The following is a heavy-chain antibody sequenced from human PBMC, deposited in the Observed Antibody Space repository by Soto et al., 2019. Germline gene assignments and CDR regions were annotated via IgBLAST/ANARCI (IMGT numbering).Heavy chain of an antibody. V-gene: IGHV4-39*01. J-gene: IGHJ5*02. CDR1: GGSISSSSYY. CDR2: IYYSGST. CDR3: ARHRRGYSYGPFDP. D-gene: IGHD5-18*01. Sequence: SETLSLTCTVSGGSISSSSYYWGWIRQPPGKGLEWIGSIYYSGSTYYNPSLKSRVTISVDTSKNQFSLKLSSVTAADTAVYYCARHRRGYSYGPFDPWGQGTLVTVSS.